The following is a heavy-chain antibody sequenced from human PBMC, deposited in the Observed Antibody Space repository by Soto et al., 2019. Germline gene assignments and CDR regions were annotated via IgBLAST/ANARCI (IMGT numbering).Heavy chain of an antibody. CDR1: GFIFTSYW. CDR3: ARQYNWKKNWFDP. CDR2: IYPGDSDT. D-gene: IGHD1-20*01. J-gene: IGHJ5*02. V-gene: IGHV5-51*01. Sequence: GESLKISCKASGFIFTSYWIGWVRQMPGKGLEWMGIIYPGDSDTRYSPSFQGQVTISADKSINTAYLQWSSLKASDTAMYYCARQYNWKKNWFDPWGQGTLVTVSS.